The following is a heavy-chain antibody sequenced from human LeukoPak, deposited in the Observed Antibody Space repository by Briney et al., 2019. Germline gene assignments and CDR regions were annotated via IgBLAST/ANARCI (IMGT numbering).Heavy chain of an antibody. V-gene: IGHV4-34*01. CDR3: AREGIAAAGTPWFDP. CDR1: GGSFSGYY. J-gene: IGHJ5*02. CDR2: INHSGST. D-gene: IGHD6-13*01. Sequence: PSETLSLTCAVYGGSFSGYYWSWIRQPPGKGLEWIGEINHSGSTNYNPSLKSRVTISVDTSKNQFSLKLSSVTAADTAVYYCAREGIAAAGTPWFDPWGQGTLVTVSS.